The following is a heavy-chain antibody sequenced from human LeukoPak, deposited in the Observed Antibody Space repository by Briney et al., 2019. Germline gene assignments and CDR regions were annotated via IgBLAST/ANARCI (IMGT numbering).Heavy chain of an antibody. Sequence: GGSLRLSCAASGFTFSSYTMNWVRQPPGKGLEWVSNIGTSSTTIYYADSVKGGFTISRDNAKNSLYLQMNSLRADDTAVYYCARFAAGGSYYYYMDVWGKGTTVTVSS. CDR1: GFTFSSYT. V-gene: IGHV3-48*01. CDR3: ARFAAGGSYYYYMDV. D-gene: IGHD6-25*01. J-gene: IGHJ6*03. CDR2: IGTSSTTI.